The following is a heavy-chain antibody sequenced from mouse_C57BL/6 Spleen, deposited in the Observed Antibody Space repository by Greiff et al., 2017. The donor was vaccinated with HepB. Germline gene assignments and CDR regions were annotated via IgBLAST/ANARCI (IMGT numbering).Heavy chain of an antibody. CDR1: GYTFTSYW. V-gene: IGHV1-55*01. J-gene: IGHJ1*03. D-gene: IGHD2-3*01. CDR3: ARTEYDGYPYWYFDV. CDR2: IYPGSGST. Sequence: QVQLQQPGAELVKPGASVKMSCKASGYTFTSYWITWVKQRPGQGLEWIGDIYPGSGSTNYNEKFKSKATLTVDTSSSTAYMQLSSLTSEDSAVYYCARTEYDGYPYWYFDVWGTGTTVTVSS.